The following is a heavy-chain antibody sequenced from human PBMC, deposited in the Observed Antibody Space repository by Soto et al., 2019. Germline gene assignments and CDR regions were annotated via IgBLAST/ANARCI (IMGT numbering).Heavy chain of an antibody. J-gene: IGHJ4*02. CDR3: ACDWFGVDY. V-gene: IGHV1-18*01. CDR2: INAYNGNT. CDR1: GYTFTSYG. Sequence: QVQLVQSGAEVKKPGASVKVSCKASGYTFTSYGISWVRQAPGQGLEWMGWINAYNGNTNYAQKLQCRVTMTTDISTSTAYMEPRRLSSDDTAVSYGACDWFGVDYWGQGTLVTVSS. D-gene: IGHD3-16*01.